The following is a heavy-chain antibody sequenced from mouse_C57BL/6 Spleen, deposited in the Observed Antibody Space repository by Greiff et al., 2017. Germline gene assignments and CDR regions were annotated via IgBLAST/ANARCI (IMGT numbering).Heavy chain of an antibody. CDR1: GYAFTSSW. J-gene: IGHJ4*01. D-gene: IGHD1-3*01. CDR2: IYPGDGDT. Sequence: VQLQQSGPELVKPGASVKLSCKASGYAFTSSWMNWVKQRPGKGLEWIGRIYPGDGDTNYNGKFKGKATLTADKSSSTAYMQLSSLTSEDSAVYFCARSKGPAMDYWGQGTSVTVSS. V-gene: IGHV1-82*01. CDR3: ARSKGPAMDY.